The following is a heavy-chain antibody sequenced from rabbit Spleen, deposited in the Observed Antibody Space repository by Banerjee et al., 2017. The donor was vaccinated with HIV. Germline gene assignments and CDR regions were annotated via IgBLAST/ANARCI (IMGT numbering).Heavy chain of an antibody. D-gene: IGHD1-1*01. Sequence: EQLEESGGGLVKPEGSLTLTCTASGFDFSSYGVSWVRQAPGKGPEWIAYIDPVFGATYYATWVNGRFTISSHNAQNTLYLQLNSLTAADTATYFCVRGASSSGYYSLWGQGTLVTVS. CDR1: GFDFSSYG. CDR2: IDPVFGAT. J-gene: IGHJ3*01. CDR3: VRGASSSGYYSL. V-gene: IGHV1S47*01.